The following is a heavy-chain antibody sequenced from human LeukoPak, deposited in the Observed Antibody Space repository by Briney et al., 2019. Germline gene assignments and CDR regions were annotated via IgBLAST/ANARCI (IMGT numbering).Heavy chain of an antibody. CDR2: SGSTT. J-gene: IGHJ4*02. CDR1: GFIFSNYA. V-gene: IGHV3-23*01. CDR3: AKGHTGYCSGWYYFDY. Sequence: AGSLRLSWAASGFIFSNYAMTWVRQAPGEVLEWVSSSGSTTDYSDSVTGRFTISRDNSKNTVYLQMSSLRAEDTAVYYCAKGHTGYCSGWYYFDYWGQGTLVTVSS. D-gene: IGHD6-13*01.